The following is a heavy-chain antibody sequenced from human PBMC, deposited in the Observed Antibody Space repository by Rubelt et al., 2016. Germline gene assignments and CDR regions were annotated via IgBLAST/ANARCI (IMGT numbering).Heavy chain of an antibody. Sequence: QVQLVQSGAEVKKPGASVKVSCKASGYTFTGYYMHWVRQAPGQGLEWMGWTNPNSGGKNYDQKFQGRVTMTRYTSISTAYMERSRLRSDDTAVYYCARFAIGGHSSGYLFDYWGQGTLVTVSS. CDR1: GYTFTGYY. CDR3: ARFAIGGHSSGYLFDY. V-gene: IGHV1-2*02. CDR2: TNPNSGGK. J-gene: IGHJ4*02. D-gene: IGHD3-22*01.